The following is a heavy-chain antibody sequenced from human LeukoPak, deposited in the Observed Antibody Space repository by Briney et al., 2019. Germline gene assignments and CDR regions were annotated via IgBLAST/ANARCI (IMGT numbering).Heavy chain of an antibody. Sequence: SETLSLTCTVSGGSISSSSYYWGWIRQPPGTGLEWIGSIYYSGSTYYNPSLKSRVTISVDTSKNQFSLKLSSVTAADTAVYYCHGGYKQQLSRDYWGQGTLVTVSS. CDR3: HGGYKQQLSRDY. J-gene: IGHJ4*02. V-gene: IGHV4-39*01. CDR1: GGSISSSSYY. D-gene: IGHD6-13*01. CDR2: IYYSGST.